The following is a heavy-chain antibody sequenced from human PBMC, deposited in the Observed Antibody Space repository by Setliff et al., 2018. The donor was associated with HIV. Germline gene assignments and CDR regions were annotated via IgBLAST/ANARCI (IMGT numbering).Heavy chain of an antibody. CDR3: TVYNTGSSKDHY. Sequence: LSLTCTVSGGSISNSRYYWSWIRQPPGKGLEWIGSIYYSGSTYYNPSLKSRVTISVDTSKNQFSLKLNSVTAADTAVYYCTVYNTGSSKDHYWGQGTPVTVSS. CDR1: GGSISNSRYY. CDR2: IYYSGST. V-gene: IGHV4-39*01. J-gene: IGHJ4*02. D-gene: IGHD2-8*02.